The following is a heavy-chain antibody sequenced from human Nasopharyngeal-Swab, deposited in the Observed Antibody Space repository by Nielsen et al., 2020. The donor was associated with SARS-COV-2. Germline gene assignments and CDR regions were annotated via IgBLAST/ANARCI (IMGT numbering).Heavy chain of an antibody. CDR3: ARAHRITIFGVVSNFDY. Sequence: SETLSLTCTVSGGSISSGGYYWSWIRQHPGKGPEWIGYIYYSGSTYSTPSLKSRVTISVDTSKNQFSLKLSSVTAADTAVYYCARAHRITIFGVVSNFDYWGQGTLVTVSS. V-gene: IGHV4-31*03. CDR2: IYYSGST. CDR1: GGSISSGGYY. D-gene: IGHD3-3*01. J-gene: IGHJ4*02.